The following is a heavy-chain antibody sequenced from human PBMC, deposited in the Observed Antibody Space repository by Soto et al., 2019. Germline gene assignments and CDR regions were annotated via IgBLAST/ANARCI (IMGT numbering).Heavy chain of an antibody. CDR1: GGTFSSYA. CDR3: ARSQGSATSLEDYSACYSGMDE. V-gene: IGHV1-69*01. Sequence: QVQLVQSGAEVKKPGSSVKVSCKASGGTFSSYAISWVRQAPGQGLEWMGGIIPISDTTNYAQKFQGRVTITADESKREVAMEQSSLRPQNTAVHYYARSQGSATSLEDYSACYSGMDESGKGTTVTVSS. CDR2: IIPISDTT. D-gene: IGHD2-2*01. J-gene: IGHJ6*04.